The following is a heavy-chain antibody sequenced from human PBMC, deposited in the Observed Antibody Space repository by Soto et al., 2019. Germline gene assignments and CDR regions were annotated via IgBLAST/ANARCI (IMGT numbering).Heavy chain of an antibody. CDR2: IHYSGSA. CDR1: GGSISSSTYY. CDR3: RGEYSSGWWVDY. J-gene: IGHJ4*02. Sequence: QLQLQESGPGLVKPSETLSLTCTVSGGSISSSTYYWGWIRRPPGKGLEWIGNIHYSGSAYYNPSLKSRVTISVDTSKNQFSLKLSSVTAADTAVYYCRGEYSSGWWVDYWGQGTLVTVSS. D-gene: IGHD6-19*01. V-gene: IGHV4-39*01.